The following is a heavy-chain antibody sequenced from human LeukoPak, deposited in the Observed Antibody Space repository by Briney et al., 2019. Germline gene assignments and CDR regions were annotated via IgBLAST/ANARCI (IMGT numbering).Heavy chain of an antibody. V-gene: IGHV4-4*07. J-gene: IGHJ1*01. CDR3: AGISSYYYDNPSLRYFQH. D-gene: IGHD3-22*01. Sequence: SETLSLTCTVSGGSISSYYWSWIRQPAGKGLEWIGRIYTSGSTNYNPSLKSRVTMSVDTSKNQFSLKLSSVTAADTAVYYCAGISSYYYDNPSLRYFQHWGQGTLVTVSS. CDR2: IYTSGST. CDR1: GGSISSYY.